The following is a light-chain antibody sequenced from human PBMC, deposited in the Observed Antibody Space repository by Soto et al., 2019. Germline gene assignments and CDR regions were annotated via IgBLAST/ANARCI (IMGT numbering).Light chain of an antibody. CDR3: QQYYSTPLT. V-gene: IGKV4-1*01. CDR2: WAS. J-gene: IGKJ5*01. Sequence: VTPPVPDAVGVTLSGRASITVRCSRARLSTPSDNSHLAWYQQTPGQPPKLLIYWASTRASGVPARFRGSGSGTDFTLTIDSLQPEDVAVYYCQQYYSTPLTFGQGTRLEIK. CDR1: RARLSTPSDNSH.